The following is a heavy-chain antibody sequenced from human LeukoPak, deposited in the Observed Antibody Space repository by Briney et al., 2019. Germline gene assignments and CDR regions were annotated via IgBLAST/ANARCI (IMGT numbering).Heavy chain of an antibody. CDR3: AKNAHYQGYSYGGIDY. CDR1: GFTVSSNY. Sequence: GGSLRLYCAASGFTVSSNYMSWVPQAPGKGLEGVSVIYSGGSTYYPDSVKGRFTISRDNSKNTLYIQMNSLRAEDTAVYYCAKNAHYQGYSYGGIDYSGQGTLVTVSS. CDR2: IYSGGST. J-gene: IGHJ4*02. V-gene: IGHV3-66*01. D-gene: IGHD5-18*01.